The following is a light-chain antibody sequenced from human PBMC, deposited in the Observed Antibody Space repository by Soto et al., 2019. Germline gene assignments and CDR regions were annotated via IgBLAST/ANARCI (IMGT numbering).Light chain of an antibody. CDR3: QQYGGSPPIT. V-gene: IGKV3-20*01. Sequence: EIVLTQSPGTLSLSPGERATLSCRASQSVSSSYLAWYQQNPGQGPRLLIYGASSRATGIPDRFSGSGSGTDFTLTISRLEPEDFAVYYFQQYGGSPPITFGQGTRLEIK. J-gene: IGKJ5*01. CDR1: QSVSSSY. CDR2: GAS.